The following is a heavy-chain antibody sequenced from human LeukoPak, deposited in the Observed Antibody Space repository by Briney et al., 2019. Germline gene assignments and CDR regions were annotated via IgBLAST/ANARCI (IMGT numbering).Heavy chain of an antibody. CDR1: GFTFSSYE. J-gene: IGHJ4*02. V-gene: IGHV3-48*03. CDR3: ARGGGDY. CDR2: ITSSGSTM. Sequence: GGSLRLSCAASGFTFSSYEMHWVCQAPGKGLEWVSYITSSGSTMYYADSVKGRFTISRDNAKNTLYLQMNSLRAEDTAVYYCARGGGDYWGQGTLVTVSS. D-gene: IGHD3-16*01.